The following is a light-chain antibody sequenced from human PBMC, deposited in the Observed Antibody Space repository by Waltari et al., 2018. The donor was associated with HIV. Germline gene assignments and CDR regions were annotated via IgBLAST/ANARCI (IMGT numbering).Light chain of an antibody. J-gene: IGKJ5*01. Sequence: EIVLTQSPGTLSLSPGERATLSCRASQSVSRNYLAWYEQKYGQAPRLRIYGASSRATGIPDRFSGSGSGTDFTLTISSLEPEDFAVYYCHHYSSSPITVGQGTRLEIK. CDR3: HHYSSSPIT. CDR2: GAS. V-gene: IGKV3-20*01. CDR1: QSVSRNY.